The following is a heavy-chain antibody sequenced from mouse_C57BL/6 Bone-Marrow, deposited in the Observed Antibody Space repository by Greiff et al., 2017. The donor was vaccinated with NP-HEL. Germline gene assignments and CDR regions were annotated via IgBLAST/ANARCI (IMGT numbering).Heavy chain of an antibody. J-gene: IGHJ3*01. CDR1: GYTFTSYG. CDR3: ARGAYYGSSYRFAY. D-gene: IGHD1-1*01. V-gene: IGHV1-81*01. CDR2: IYPRGGNT. Sequence: QVQLQQSGAELARPGASVKLSCKASGYTFTSYGISWVKQRTGQGLEWIGEIYPRGGNTYYNEKFKGKATLTADKSSSTAYMELRSLTSEDSAVYFCARGAYYGSSYRFAYWGQGTLVTVSA.